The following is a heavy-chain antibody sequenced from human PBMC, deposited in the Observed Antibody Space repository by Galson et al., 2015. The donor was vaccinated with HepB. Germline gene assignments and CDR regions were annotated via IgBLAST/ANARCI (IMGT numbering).Heavy chain of an antibody. V-gene: IGHV3-73*01. J-gene: IGHJ4*02. CDR2: IRSKANGYAT. CDR1: GFTFSGSG. CDR3: TSNIWSGSPYFDY. D-gene: IGHD3-3*01. Sequence: SLRLSCAASGFTFSGSGMRWVRQASGKGLEWVGRIRSKANGYATAYAASGKGRFTSAREYSKKTAYLQMNSLKTEDTSVYYCTSNIWSGSPYFDYWGQGTLVTVSS.